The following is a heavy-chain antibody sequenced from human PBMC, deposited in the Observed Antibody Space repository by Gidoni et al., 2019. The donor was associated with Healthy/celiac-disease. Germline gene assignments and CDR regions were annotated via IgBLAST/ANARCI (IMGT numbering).Heavy chain of an antibody. V-gene: IGHV4-59*01. CDR1: GGSISSYY. Sequence: QVQLQESGPGLVKPSETLSLTCTVSGGSISSYYWSWIRQPPGKGLEWIGYIYYSGSTNYNPSLKSRVTISVDTSKNQFSLKLSSVTAADTAVYYCARGLGGSGWYEGEFDYWGQGTLVTVSS. D-gene: IGHD6-19*01. CDR3: ARGLGGSGWYEGEFDY. CDR2: IYYSGST. J-gene: IGHJ4*02.